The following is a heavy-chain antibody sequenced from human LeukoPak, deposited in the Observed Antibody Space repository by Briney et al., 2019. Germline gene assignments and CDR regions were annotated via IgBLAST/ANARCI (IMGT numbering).Heavy chain of an antibody. D-gene: IGHD2-15*01. Sequence: GESLKISCQGSGYSFTSYWIGWVRQMSGKGLEWMGIIYPGDSDTRYSPSDQGQVTISVDKSIRTAYLQWSSLKASDTAMYYCARPYCSGGSCYLYYFDYGGQGTLVTVSS. CDR2: IYPGDSDT. CDR1: GYSFTSYW. V-gene: IGHV5-51*01. J-gene: IGHJ4*02. CDR3: ARPYCSGGSCYLYYFDY.